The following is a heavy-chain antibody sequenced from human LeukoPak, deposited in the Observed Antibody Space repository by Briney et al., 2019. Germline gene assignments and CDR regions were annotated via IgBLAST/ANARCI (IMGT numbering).Heavy chain of an antibody. CDR1: GGSISTAHW. Sequence: SGTLSLTCAVSGGSISTAHWWKWVRQSPGKGLEWIGEIYHRGNSNYNPSLKSRVSISVDTSKNQFSLKVTSLTAADTAVYYCARAFHPPDFAFGRAPYYFDLWGQGTLVTVSS. J-gene: IGHJ4*01. CDR3: ARAFHPPDFAFGRAPYYFDL. V-gene: IGHV4-4*02. CDR2: IYHRGNS. D-gene: IGHD3-16*01.